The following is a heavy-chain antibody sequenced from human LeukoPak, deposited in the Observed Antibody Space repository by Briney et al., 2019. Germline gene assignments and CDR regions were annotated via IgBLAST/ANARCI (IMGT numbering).Heavy chain of an antibody. CDR3: ARDSTQRAFDI. CDR2: IYTSGST. CDR1: GGSISSYY. J-gene: IGHJ3*02. D-gene: IGHD6-25*01. V-gene: IGHV4-4*07. Sequence: PSETLSLTRTVSGGSISSYYWSWIRQPAGKGLEWVGRIYTSGSTNYNPSLKSRVTMSVDTSKNQFSLKLSSVTAADTAVYFCARDSTQRAFDIWGQGTMVTVSS.